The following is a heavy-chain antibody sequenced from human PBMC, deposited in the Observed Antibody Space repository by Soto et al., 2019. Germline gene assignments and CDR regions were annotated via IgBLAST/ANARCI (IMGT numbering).Heavy chain of an antibody. CDR2: VIPIFGTP. CDR3: ARSQGGSSSLDIYYYYYYGMDV. J-gene: IGHJ6*02. D-gene: IGHD2-15*01. CDR1: GGTFSTYA. Sequence: QVQLVQSGAEVKKPGSSVKVSCKAPGGTFSTYAISWVRQAPGQGLEWMGGVIPIFGTPKYAQKFQGRVTMTAGESTSTGYMELRSLRSEDTSVYYCARSQGGSSSLDIYYYYYYGMDVWGQGTTVTVSS. V-gene: IGHV1-69*01.